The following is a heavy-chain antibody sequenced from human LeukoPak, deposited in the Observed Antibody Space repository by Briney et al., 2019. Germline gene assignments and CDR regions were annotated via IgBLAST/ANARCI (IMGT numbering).Heavy chain of an antibody. J-gene: IGHJ6*02. CDR3: ARDLWQQLVRGYGMVV. Sequence: SQTLSLTCTVSGGSISSGGEYCGWIRQHPGKGLEWIGYIYYSGSTYYNPSLKSRVTISVDTSKNQFSLKLSSVTAAASAVYSCARDLWQQLVRGYGMVVWGQGTTVTVSS. CDR1: GGSISSGGEY. D-gene: IGHD6-13*01. CDR2: IYYSGST. V-gene: IGHV4-31*03.